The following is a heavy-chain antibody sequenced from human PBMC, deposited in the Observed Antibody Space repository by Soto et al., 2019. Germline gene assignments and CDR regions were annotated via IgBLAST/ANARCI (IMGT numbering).Heavy chain of an antibody. J-gene: IGHJ4*02. D-gene: IGHD2-15*01. CDR2: INSDGSST. V-gene: IGHV3-74*01. CDR3: ARKADSTSGPFDY. CDR1: GLTFSSYW. Sequence: GGSLRLSCAASGLTFSSYWMHWVREAPGKGLVWVSRINSDGSSTSYADSVKGRFTISRDNAKNTLYLQMNSLRAEDTAVYYCARKADSTSGPFDYWGQGTLVTSPQ.